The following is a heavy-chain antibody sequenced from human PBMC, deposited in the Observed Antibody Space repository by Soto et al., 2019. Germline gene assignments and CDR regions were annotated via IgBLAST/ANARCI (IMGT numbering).Heavy chain of an antibody. Sequence: QVHLVQSGAKVKKPGASVKVSCKGSGYAFTTYGITWVRQAPGQGLEWMGWISDQNGNINYAQKLQGRVTVTRDTSMSTAYMELRSLRSDDTAVYYCARGRYGDYWGQGALVTVSS. V-gene: IGHV1-18*01. CDR2: ISDQNGNI. D-gene: IGHD1-1*01. CDR1: GYAFTTYG. J-gene: IGHJ4*02. CDR3: ARGRYGDY.